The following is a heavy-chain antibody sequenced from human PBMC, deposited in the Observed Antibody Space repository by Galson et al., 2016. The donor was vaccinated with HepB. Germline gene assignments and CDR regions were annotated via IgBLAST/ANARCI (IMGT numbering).Heavy chain of an antibody. CDR3: SKAYSGGSPYRAFDF. V-gene: IGHV3-23*01. Sequence: SLRLSCAASGFSFSTYTMGWVRQAPGKGLEWVSTFDFHTGWTLYADSVKGLFTISRDTSKNTLYLQMNSLRVEDTAIYYCSKAYSGGSPYRAFDFRGQGTVVIVSP. J-gene: IGHJ3*01. CDR2: FDFHTGWT. D-gene: IGHD2-15*01. CDR1: GFSFSTYT.